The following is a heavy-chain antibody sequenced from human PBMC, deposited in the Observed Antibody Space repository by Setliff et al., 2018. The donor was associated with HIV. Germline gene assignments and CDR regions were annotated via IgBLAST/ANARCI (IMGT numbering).Heavy chain of an antibody. D-gene: IGHD1-26*01. V-gene: IGHV7-4-1*02. CDR3: ARVGSYWSTFDY. CDR1: GYTLTTYG. J-gene: IGHJ4*02. CDR2: INTETGNP. Sequence: ASVKVSCKASGYTLTTYGISWGRQAPGQGPEWMGWINTETGNPMYAQGFTGRFVFSLDTSVSTAYLQINSLKAEDTAMYYCARVGSYWSTFDYWGQGALVTVSS.